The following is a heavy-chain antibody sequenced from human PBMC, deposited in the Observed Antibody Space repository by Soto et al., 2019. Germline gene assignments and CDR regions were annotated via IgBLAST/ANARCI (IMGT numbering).Heavy chain of an antibody. CDR3: IGTYSGSSMRFDY. CDR1: GFTFSNAW. Sequence: EVQLVESGGGLVKPGGSLRLSCAASGFTFSNAWMTWVRQAPGKGLEWVGRVKSKTDGGTIDYAAHVKDRFTISRNDSKNTLYLQMNRLKTEDTAVYYCIGTYSGSSMRFDYWGQGTLVTVSS. CDR2: VKSKTDGGTI. D-gene: IGHD5-12*01. J-gene: IGHJ4*02. V-gene: IGHV3-15*01.